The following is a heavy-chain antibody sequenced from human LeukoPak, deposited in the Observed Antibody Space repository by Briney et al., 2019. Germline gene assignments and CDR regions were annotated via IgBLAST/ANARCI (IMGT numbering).Heavy chain of an antibody. Sequence: GGSLRLSCAASGFTFSSYWMHWVRQAPGKGLVWVSRINSDGSSTSYADSVKGRFTISRDNAKNTLYLQMNSLRAEDTAVYYCAREWEWELDGYYYGMDVWGQGTTVTVSS. CDR1: GFTFSSYW. CDR3: AREWEWELDGYYYGMDV. J-gene: IGHJ6*02. V-gene: IGHV3-74*01. D-gene: IGHD1-26*01. CDR2: INSDGSST.